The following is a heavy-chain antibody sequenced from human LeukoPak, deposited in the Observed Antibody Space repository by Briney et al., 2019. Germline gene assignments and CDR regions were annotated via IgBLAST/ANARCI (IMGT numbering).Heavy chain of an antibody. D-gene: IGHD6-19*01. CDR1: GFTVSSNY. CDR2: IYSGGST. J-gene: IGHJ6*02. V-gene: IGHV3-53*01. CDR3: ARDRSGFRGYYYYDMDV. Sequence: GGSLRLSCAASGFTVSSNYMSWVRQAPGKGLEWVSVIYSGGSTYYADSVKGRFTISRDNSKNTLYLQMNSLRAEDTAVYYCARDRSGFRGYYYYDMDVWGQGTTVTVSS.